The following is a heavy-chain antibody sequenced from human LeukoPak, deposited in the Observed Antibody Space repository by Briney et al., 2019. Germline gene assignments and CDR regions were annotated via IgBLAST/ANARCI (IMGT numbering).Heavy chain of an antibody. V-gene: IGHV3-23*01. J-gene: IGHJ3*01. CDR1: GVTFSGYS. CDR3: AKEPAP. Sequence: GGSLRLSCAGSGVTFSGYSMNWVRQAPGKGLEWVSGISDGSTYYADSVKGRFTISRDNSKNTLYLQMNSLRAEDTAVYYCAKEPAPWGQGTMVTVSS. CDR2: ISDGST.